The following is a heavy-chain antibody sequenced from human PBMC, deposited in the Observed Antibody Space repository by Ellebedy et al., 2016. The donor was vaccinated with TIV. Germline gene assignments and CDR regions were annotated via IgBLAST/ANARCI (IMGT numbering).Heavy chain of an antibody. Sequence: GESLKISXAASGFTFSNYYMSWIRQAPGKGLEWVAIIYYDGINKYYADSVKGRFTISRDNSKNTLYLQMNSLRAEDTAVYYCARDERNSRNFDYWGQGTLVTVSS. CDR3: ARDERNSRNFDY. D-gene: IGHD2/OR15-2a*01. V-gene: IGHV3-33*08. J-gene: IGHJ4*02. CDR1: GFTFSNYY. CDR2: IYYDGINK.